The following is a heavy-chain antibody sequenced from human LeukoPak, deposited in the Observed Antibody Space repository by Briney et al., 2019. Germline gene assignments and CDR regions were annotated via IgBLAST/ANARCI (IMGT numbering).Heavy chain of an antibody. CDR3: AKDSPIAVADDY. Sequence: AGGSLRLSCAASGFTFSSYAMSWVRQAPGKGLEWVSAISGSGGSTYYADSVKGRFTISRDNTKNTPYLKMNSLRAEDTAVYYCAKDSPIAVADDYWGQGTLVTVSS. J-gene: IGHJ4*02. V-gene: IGHV3-23*01. D-gene: IGHD6-19*01. CDR1: GFTFSSYA. CDR2: ISGSGGST.